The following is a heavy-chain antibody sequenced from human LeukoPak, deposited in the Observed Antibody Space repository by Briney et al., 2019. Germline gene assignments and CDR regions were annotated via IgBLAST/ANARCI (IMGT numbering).Heavy chain of an antibody. CDR1: GFTFSIYW. J-gene: IGHJ5*02. Sequence: PGGSLRLSCGASGFTFSIYWMHWVRQAPGKGLVWVSRINSDGSSTNYADSVKGRFTISRDNAKNTLYLQMNSLGAEDTAVYYCARDWRSRRQLWLNWFDPWGQGTLVTVSS. D-gene: IGHD5-18*01. CDR2: INSDGSST. CDR3: ARDWRSRRQLWLNWFDP. V-gene: IGHV3-74*01.